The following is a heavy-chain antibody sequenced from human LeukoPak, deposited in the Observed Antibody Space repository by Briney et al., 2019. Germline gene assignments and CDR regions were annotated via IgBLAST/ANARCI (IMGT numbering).Heavy chain of an antibody. CDR2: IIPIFGTA. CDR3: VCYYGSGSYQKYYFDY. V-gene: IGHV1-69*06. Sequence: EASVKVYCKASGGTFSSYAISWVRQAPGQGLEWMGGIIPIFGTANYAQKFQGRVTITADKSTSTAYMELSSLRSEDTAVYYCVCYYGSGSYQKYYFDYWGQGTLVTVSS. J-gene: IGHJ4*02. D-gene: IGHD3-10*01. CDR1: GGTFSSYA.